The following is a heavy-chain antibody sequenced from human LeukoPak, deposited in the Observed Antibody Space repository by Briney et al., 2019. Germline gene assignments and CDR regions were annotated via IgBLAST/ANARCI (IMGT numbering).Heavy chain of an antibody. J-gene: IGHJ4*02. CDR2: ISSSGGST. V-gene: IGHV3-23*01. D-gene: IGHD1-20*01. Sequence: GGSLRLSCAASGFTFSSYSMSWVRQAPGKGLEWVSAISSSGGSTDYTDSVKGRFTISRDNSKNTLYLQMNSLRAEDTAVYYCAKKMSITAASQVDYWSQGTLVTVSS. CDR3: AKKMSITAASQVDY. CDR1: GFTFSSYS.